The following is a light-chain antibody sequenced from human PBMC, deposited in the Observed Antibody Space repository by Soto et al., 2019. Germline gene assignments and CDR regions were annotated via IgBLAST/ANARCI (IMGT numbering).Light chain of an antibody. J-gene: IGKJ4*01. CDR3: QQYNSWPLT. V-gene: IGKV3D-15*01. CDR2: DIF. CDR1: QSFSSN. Sequence: EIVMTKSPATLSVSPGERAILCCMASQSFSSNLSWYQQKPGQAPRLVIYDIFTRATGVPTRISGSWSGTEFTLTISSLQSEDFAVYYCQQYNSWPLTFGGGTKVDIK.